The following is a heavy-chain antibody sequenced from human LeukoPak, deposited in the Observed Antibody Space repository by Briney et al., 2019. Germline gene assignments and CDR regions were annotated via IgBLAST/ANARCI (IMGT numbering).Heavy chain of an antibody. J-gene: IGHJ3*02. V-gene: IGHV1-58*01. D-gene: IGHD3-9*01. CDR3: AAGDILTGYSPMSAFDI. CDR2: IVVGSGNT. CDR1: GFTFTSSA. Sequence: PGASAKVSCKASGFTFTSSAVQWGRQARGQRREWRGWIVVGSGNTNYAQKFQEGVTITRDMSTSTAYMELSSLRSEDTAVYYCAAGDILTGYSPMSAFDIWGQGTMVTVSS.